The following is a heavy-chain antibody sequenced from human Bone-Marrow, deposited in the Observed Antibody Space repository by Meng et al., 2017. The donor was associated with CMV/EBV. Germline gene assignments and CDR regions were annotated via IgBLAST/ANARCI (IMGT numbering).Heavy chain of an antibody. D-gene: IGHD2-2*01. V-gene: IGHV1-2*02. J-gene: IGHJ5*02. CDR3: ARDPGYCDSTNCWGIDP. CDR2: INSNSGDT. Sequence: ASVKVSRKASGFTFTDYYMQWVRQAPGQGLEWMGWINSNSGDTNYAQKFQGRDTMTRDTSISTAHMELSRLRSDDTAVYYCARDPGYCDSTNCWGIDPWGQGTLVTVSS. CDR1: GFTFTDYY.